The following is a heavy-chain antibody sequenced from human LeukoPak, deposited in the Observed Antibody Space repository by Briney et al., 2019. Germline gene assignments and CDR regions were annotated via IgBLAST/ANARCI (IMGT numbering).Heavy chain of an antibody. D-gene: IGHD6-13*01. Sequence: ASVKVSCKASGYTFTGYYMHRVRQAPGQGLEWMGRINPNSGGTNYAQKFQGRVTMTRDTSISTAYMELSRLRSDDTAVYYCARAQAETGYSSSWYAPQRPWGQGTLVTVSS. J-gene: IGHJ5*02. CDR2: INPNSGGT. V-gene: IGHV1-2*06. CDR1: GYTFTGYY. CDR3: ARAQAETGYSSSWYAPQRP.